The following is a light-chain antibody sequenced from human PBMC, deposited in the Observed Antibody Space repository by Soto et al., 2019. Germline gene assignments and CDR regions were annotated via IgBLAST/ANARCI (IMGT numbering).Light chain of an antibody. CDR1: SSNIVAGYD. Sequence: QSVLTQPPSVSGAPGQRVTISCTGSSSNIVAGYDVHWYQQLPGTAPKLLIYGNFNRPSGVPDRFSGSKSGTSASLAITGLQAEDEADYYCQTYDSSLSGSSVIFGGGTKLTVL. J-gene: IGLJ2*01. CDR3: QTYDSSLSGSSVI. V-gene: IGLV1-40*01. CDR2: GNF.